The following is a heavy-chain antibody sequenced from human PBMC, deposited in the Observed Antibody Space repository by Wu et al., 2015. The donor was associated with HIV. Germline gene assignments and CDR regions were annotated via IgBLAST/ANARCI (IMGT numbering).Heavy chain of an antibody. D-gene: IGHD3-16*01. J-gene: IGHJ6*01. CDR2: IIPIFDTS. CDR1: GGTFSTYA. CDR3: AREKLPDVMSEHFYYGVDV. Sequence: QVHLVQSGAEVKKPGSSVKVSCKASGGTFSTYAISWVRQAPGQGLEWMGGIIPIFDTSKYAQKFQGRVTITTDESTSTAYMELRSLKSEDTAIYYCAREKLPDVMSEHFYYGVDVWGQGTTVIVSA. V-gene: IGHV1-69*05.